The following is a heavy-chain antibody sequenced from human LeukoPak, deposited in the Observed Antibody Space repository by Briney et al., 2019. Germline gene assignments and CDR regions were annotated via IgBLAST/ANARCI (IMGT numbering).Heavy chain of an antibody. D-gene: IGHD1-7*01. CDR2: ISYDGSNK. J-gene: IGHJ4*02. V-gene: IGHV3-30*03. CDR3: ARAHNWKYGTFEH. Sequence: GGSLRLSCAASGFTFSSYSMNWVRQAPGKGLEWVAVISYDGSNKYYADSVKGRFTISRDNAKNSLYLQMNSLRAEDTALYYCARAHNWKYGTFEHWGQGTLVTVSS. CDR1: GFTFSSYS.